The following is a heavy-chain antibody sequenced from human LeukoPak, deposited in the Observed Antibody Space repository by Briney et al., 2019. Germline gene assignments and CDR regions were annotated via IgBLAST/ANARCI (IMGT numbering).Heavy chain of an antibody. J-gene: IGHJ4*02. CDR2: ISSSGDTI. CDR1: DFTLIHYN. CDR3: ARQGSEIDY. Sequence: GGSLRLSCAAFDFTLIHYNLTGTGKAPGRGREWLSCISSSGDTIYYADSAKGRFTVSRDNAENSLYLQMNSLRAEDTAMYYCARQGSEIDYWGQGTLVTVSS. V-gene: IGHV3-11*01.